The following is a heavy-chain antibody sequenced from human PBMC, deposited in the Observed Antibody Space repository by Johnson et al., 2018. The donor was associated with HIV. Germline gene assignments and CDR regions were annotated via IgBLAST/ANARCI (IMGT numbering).Heavy chain of an antibody. V-gene: IGHV3-20*04. CDR2: INWNGGST. CDR1: GFSFDDYG. CDR3: AREREAGRGAFDI. D-gene: IGHD3-10*01. Sequence: VQLVESGGSVVRPGGSLRLSCEASGFSFDDYGMAWVRQFPGKGLEWISGINWNGGSTSYSDSVKGRFTISRDNAKISLYLQMNSLRAEDTAFYYCAREREAGRGAFDIWGQGTMVTVSS. J-gene: IGHJ3*02.